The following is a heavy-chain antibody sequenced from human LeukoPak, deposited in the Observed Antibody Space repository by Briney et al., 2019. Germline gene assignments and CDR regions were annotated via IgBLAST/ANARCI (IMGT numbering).Heavy chain of an antibody. J-gene: IGHJ4*02. CDR2: IYYSGST. Sequence: PSETLSLTCTVSGGSISSSSYYWGWIRQPPGKGLEWIGSIYYSGSTYYNPSLKSRVTISVDTSKNQFSLKLSSVTAADTAVYYCARGAGIKVGDYWGQGTLVTVSS. V-gene: IGHV4-39*07. CDR1: GGSISSSSYY. CDR3: ARGAGIKVGDY. D-gene: IGHD3-10*01.